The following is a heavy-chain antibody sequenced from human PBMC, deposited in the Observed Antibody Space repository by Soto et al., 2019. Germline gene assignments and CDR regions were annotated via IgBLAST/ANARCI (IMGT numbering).Heavy chain of an antibody. V-gene: IGHV3-23*01. CDR3: AKPAVLLWFGELNAPFFDP. Sequence: EVQLLESGGGLVQPGGSLRLSCAASGFTFSSYAMSWVRQAPGKGLEWVSAISGSGGSTYYADSVKGRFTISRDNSKNPLYLQMNSLRAEDTAVYYCAKPAVLLWFGELNAPFFDPWGQGTLVTVSS. D-gene: IGHD3-10*01. J-gene: IGHJ5*02. CDR2: ISGSGGST. CDR1: GFTFSSYA.